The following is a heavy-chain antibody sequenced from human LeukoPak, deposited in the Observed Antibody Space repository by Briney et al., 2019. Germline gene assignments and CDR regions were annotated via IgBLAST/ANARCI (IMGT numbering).Heavy chain of an antibody. D-gene: IGHD3-10*01. CDR3: ARDISVRGTYGMDV. J-gene: IGHJ6*02. CDR2: IDTTTGNP. Sequence: ASVKVSCKASGYPFIAHFLNWVRQAPGQGLEWMGNIDTTTGNPRYAQDFTGRFVFSLDTSVSTAYLQISSLKAEDTAVYYCARDISVRGTYGMDVWGQGTTVTVSS. CDR1: GYPFIAHF. V-gene: IGHV7-4-1*02.